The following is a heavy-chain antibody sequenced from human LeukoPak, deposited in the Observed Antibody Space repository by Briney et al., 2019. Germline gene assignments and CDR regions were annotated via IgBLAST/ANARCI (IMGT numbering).Heavy chain of an antibody. CDR3: ARGATGTTFDY. CDR2: INWNGGST. D-gene: IGHD1-1*01. Sequence: GGSLRLSCAASGFTFRSHWMHWVRQAPGKGPVWVSGINWNGGSTGYADSVKGRFTISRDNAKNSLYLQMNSLRAEDTALYYCARGATGTTFDYWGQGTLVTVSS. V-gene: IGHV3-20*04. J-gene: IGHJ4*02. CDR1: GFTFRSHW.